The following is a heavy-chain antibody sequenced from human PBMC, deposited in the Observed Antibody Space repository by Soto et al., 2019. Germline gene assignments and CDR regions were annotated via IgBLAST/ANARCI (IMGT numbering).Heavy chain of an antibody. CDR3: TPASQWLPPYS. D-gene: IGHD6-19*01. J-gene: IGHJ4*02. CDR1: GFTFTKAW. V-gene: IGHV3-15*01. CDR2: IKSRADGGTT. Sequence: GGSMRLSCAASGFTFTKAWMTWVRQTPGKGLEWVGRIKSRADGGTTDYAASVKDRFIISRDDSNDTLYLHMNRLKTDDTAVYYCTPASQWLPPYSWGQGDRVTVSS.